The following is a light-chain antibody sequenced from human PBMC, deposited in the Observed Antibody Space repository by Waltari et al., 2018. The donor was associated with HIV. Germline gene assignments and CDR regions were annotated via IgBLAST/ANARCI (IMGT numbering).Light chain of an antibody. V-gene: IGLV2-23*02. CDR1: TSEVGRHIR. J-gene: IGLJ3*02. CDR2: EVI. CDR3: CSFAETDTWV. Sequence: QSALPQPASVSGYTGRSITNSCTATTSEVGRHIRVSRYQRHPGRSPKLLIYEVIQRASGFSLRCSGSKSGNTPSLTSAGLQADYEAEYYCCSFAETDTWVFGGGTKFTLL.